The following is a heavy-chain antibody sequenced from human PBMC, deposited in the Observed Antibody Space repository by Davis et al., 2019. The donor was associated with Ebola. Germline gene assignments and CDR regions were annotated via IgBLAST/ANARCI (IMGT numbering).Heavy chain of an antibody. CDR2: IIPIFGTA. Sequence: AASVKVSCKASGGTFSSYAISWVRQAPGQGLEWMGGIIPIFGTANYAQKFQGRVTITADKSTSTAYMELSSLRSEDTAVYYCARHRYGGADYWGQGTLVTVSS. J-gene: IGHJ4*02. CDR1: GGTFSSYA. CDR3: ARHRYGGADY. V-gene: IGHV1-69*06. D-gene: IGHD4-23*01.